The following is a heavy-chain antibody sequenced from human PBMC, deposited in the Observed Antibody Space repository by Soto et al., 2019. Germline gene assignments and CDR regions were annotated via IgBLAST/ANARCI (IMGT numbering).Heavy chain of an antibody. CDR2: INRDGSST. CDR3: ARRGVGRYCRSCSFYTVVFDY. D-gene: IGHD2-2*02. Sequence: EVQLVESGGGFVQPGGSLRLSCAASGFTFSNYWLHWVHPAPGKGLVWVSRINRDGSSTSYADSVKGRFTISRDNAKNTLSLQMNSLRADDTAVSYCARRGVGRYCRSCSFYTVVFDYWGQGTLVTVSS. V-gene: IGHV3-74*01. J-gene: IGHJ4*02. CDR1: GFTFSNYW.